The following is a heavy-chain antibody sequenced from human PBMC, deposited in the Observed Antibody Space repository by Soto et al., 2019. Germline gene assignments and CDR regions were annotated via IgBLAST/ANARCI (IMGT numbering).Heavy chain of an antibody. V-gene: IGHV3-30*18. J-gene: IGHJ6*03. CDR2: ISYDGSNK. CDR3: AKEGGGYYYYYYYMDV. Sequence: GGSLRLSCAASGFTFRSYGMHWVRQAPGKGLEWVAVISYDGSNKYYADSVKGRFTISRDNSKNTLYLQMNSLRAEDTAVYYCAKEGGGYYYYYYYMDVWGKGTTVTVSS. D-gene: IGHD1-26*01. CDR1: GFTFRSYG.